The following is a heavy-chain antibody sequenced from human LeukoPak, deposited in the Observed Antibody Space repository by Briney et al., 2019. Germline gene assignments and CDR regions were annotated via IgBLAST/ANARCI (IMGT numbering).Heavy chain of an antibody. J-gene: IGHJ3*02. D-gene: IGHD3-3*01. CDR2: IYHSGST. CDR3: ARQVVWSGYAFDI. CDR1: GGSISSGGYY. V-gene: IGHV4-30-2*01. Sequence: PSETLSLTCTVSGGSISSGGYYWHWIRQPPGKGLEWIGYIYHSGSTYYNPSLKSRVTISVDRSKNQFSLKLSSVTAADTAVYYCARQVVWSGYAFDIWGQGTMVTVSS.